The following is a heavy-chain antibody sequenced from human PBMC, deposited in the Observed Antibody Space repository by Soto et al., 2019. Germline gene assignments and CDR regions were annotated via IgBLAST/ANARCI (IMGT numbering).Heavy chain of an antibody. D-gene: IGHD3-10*01. V-gene: IGHV3-23*01. J-gene: IGHJ4*02. CDR1: GFTFSSYA. CDR2: ISGSGGST. Sequence: GSLRLSCAASGFTFSSYAMSWVRQAPGKGLEWVSAISGSGGSTYYADSVKGRFTISRDNSKNTLYLQINSLRAEDTAVYYCAKDLGQRGITMVRGVVDYDYWGQGTLVTVSS. CDR3: AKDLGQRGITMVRGVVDYDY.